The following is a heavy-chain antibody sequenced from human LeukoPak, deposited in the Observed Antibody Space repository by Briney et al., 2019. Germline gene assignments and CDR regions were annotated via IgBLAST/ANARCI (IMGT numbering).Heavy chain of an antibody. CDR2: ISGSGGST. J-gene: IGHJ4*02. Sequence: GGTLRLSCAASGFTFSSYAMSWVRQAPGKGLEWVSAISGSGGSTYYADSVKGRFTISRDNSKNTLYLQMNSLRAEDTAVYYCAKVVSGGWQSPIDYWGQGTLVTVSS. CDR3: AKVVSGGWQSPIDY. V-gene: IGHV3-23*01. CDR1: GFTFSSYA. D-gene: IGHD1-26*01.